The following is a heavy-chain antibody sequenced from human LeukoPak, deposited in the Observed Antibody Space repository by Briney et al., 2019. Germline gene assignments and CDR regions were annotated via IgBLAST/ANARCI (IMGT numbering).Heavy chain of an antibody. CDR1: GFTSSRYG. V-gene: IGHV3-23*01. J-gene: IGHJ4*02. Sequence: GGSLRLSCAASGFTSSRYGMSWVRQAPGKGLEWVSSISDSGHNTYYGDSVKGRFTISRDNSKNMLYLQMNSPRAEDTAVYYCAKISSGNYTDYWGQGTLVTVSS. CDR2: ISDSGHNT. D-gene: IGHD1-26*01. CDR3: AKISSGNYTDY.